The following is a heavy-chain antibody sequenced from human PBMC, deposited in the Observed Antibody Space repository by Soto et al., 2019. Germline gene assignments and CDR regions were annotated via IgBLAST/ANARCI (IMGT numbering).Heavy chain of an antibody. CDR2: ISAYNGNT. V-gene: IGHV1-18*01. D-gene: IGHD3-10*01. CDR1: GYTFTSYG. CDR3: ARAYGWGSYVARYYYYYGMAV. J-gene: IGHJ6*02. Sequence: QVQLVQSGAEVKKPGASVKVSCKASGYTFTSYGISWVRQAPGQGLEWMGWISAYNGNTNYAQKLQGRVTMTTDTPRRPAYRGLRSRRSDDTAVFYCARAYGWGSYVARYYYYYGMAVGGQGPTVPVSS.